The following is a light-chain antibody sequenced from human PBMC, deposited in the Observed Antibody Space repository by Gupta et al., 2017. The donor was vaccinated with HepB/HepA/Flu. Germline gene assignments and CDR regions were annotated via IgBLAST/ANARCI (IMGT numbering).Light chain of an antibody. CDR3: QQSDSTPHT. CDR1: QTINTF. J-gene: IGKJ2*01. Sequence: DIQMTQPPSSLSTSIGDRVTITCRASQTINTFLNWYQQKPGEAPRLLIYEASTLHAGVPSRFSGSGSETDFTLTINSLHPEDFATYFCQQSDSTPHTFGQGTKLEIK. CDR2: EAS. V-gene: IGKV1-39*01.